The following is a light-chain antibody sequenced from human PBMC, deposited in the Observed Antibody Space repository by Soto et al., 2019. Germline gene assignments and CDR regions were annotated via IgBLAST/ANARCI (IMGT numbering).Light chain of an antibody. CDR2: TDY. Sequence: QSVLTQPPSASGTPGQRVTISCSGGSSNIGSNPVNWYQQLPGTAPKLLIYTDYQRPSGVPDRFSGSKSGTSASLAISGLQSEDEADYYCESWDASLNGRVFGGGTKLTVL. J-gene: IGLJ3*02. CDR3: ESWDASLNGRV. CDR1: SSNIGSNP. V-gene: IGLV1-44*01.